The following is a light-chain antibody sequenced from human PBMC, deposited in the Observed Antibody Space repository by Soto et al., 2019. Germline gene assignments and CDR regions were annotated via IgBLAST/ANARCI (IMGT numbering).Light chain of an antibody. Sequence: DIRMTQSPSTLSASVGDRVTITCRASQSISSYLNWYQQKPGKAPKLLIYAASSLQSGVPSRFSGSGSGRDFTLTISSLQPEDFATYYCLQDYNFPRTFGQGTKVDIK. CDR3: LQDYNFPRT. V-gene: IGKV1-39*01. CDR2: AAS. CDR1: QSISSY. J-gene: IGKJ1*01.